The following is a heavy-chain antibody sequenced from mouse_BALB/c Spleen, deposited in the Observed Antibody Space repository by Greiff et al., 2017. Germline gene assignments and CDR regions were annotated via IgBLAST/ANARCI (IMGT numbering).Heavy chain of an antibody. Sequence: EVQLVESGGGLVQPGGSLKLSCAASGFDFSRYWMSWVRQAPGKGLEWIGEINPDSSTINYTPSLKDKFIISRDNAKNTLYLQMSKVRSEDTALYYCARRGYGSSYYAMDYWGQGTSVTVSS. CDR1: GFDFSRYW. D-gene: IGHD1-1*01. CDR3: ARRGYGSSYYAMDY. J-gene: IGHJ4*01. V-gene: IGHV4-1*02. CDR2: INPDSSTI.